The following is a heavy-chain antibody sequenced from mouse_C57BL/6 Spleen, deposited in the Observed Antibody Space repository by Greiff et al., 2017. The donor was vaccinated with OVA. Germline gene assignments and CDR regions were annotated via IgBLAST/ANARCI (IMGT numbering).Heavy chain of an antibody. J-gene: IGHJ4*01. CDR1: GYSITSGYY. D-gene: IGHD1-1*01. V-gene: IGHV3-6*01. CDR2: ISYDGSN. Sequence: EVHLVESGPGLVKPSQSLSLTCSVTGYSITSGYYWNWIRQFPGNKLEWMGYISYDGSNNYNPSLKNRISITRDTSKNQFFLKLNSVTTEDTATYYCASSSPYAMDYWGQGTSVTVSS. CDR3: ASSSPYAMDY.